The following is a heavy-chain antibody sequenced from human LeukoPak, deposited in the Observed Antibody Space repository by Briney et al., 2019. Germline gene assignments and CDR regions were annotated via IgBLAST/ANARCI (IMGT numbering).Heavy chain of an antibody. CDR1: GFTVSSNY. V-gene: IGHV3-66*01. CDR3: ARLNFGDDY. J-gene: IGHJ4*02. CDR2: IYGSTSA. D-gene: IGHD4-17*01. Sequence: GGSLRLSCAASGFTVSSNYINWVRQAPGKGLEWVSLIYGSTSADYADSVKGRFTISRDTSMNTVYLQMNSLRAEDTAAYYCARLNFGDDYWGQGTLVTVSS.